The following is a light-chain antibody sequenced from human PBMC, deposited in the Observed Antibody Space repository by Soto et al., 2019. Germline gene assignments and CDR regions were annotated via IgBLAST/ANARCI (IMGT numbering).Light chain of an antibody. CDR3: QQSYSTSWT. CDR2: SAS. J-gene: IGKJ1*01. V-gene: IGKV1-39*01. CDR1: QSISSW. Sequence: ILMTQSPSTLSASVGDRFTITCGASQSISSWLAWYQQKPGKAPKLLIYSASSLQSGVPSRFSGSGSGTDFTLTISSLQPEDFATYYCQQSYSTSWTFGQGTKVDIK.